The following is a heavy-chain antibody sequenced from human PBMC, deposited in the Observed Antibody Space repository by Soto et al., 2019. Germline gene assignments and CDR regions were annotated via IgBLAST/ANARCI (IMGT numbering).Heavy chain of an antibody. CDR3: ARNIVVVPAAKGWFDP. V-gene: IGHV1-18*04. Sequence: ASVKVSCKASGYTFTSYGISWVRQAPGQGLKWMGWISAYNGNTNYAQKLQGRVTMTTDTSTSTAYMELRSLRSDDTAVYYCARNIVVVPAAKGWFDPWGQGTLVTVSS. CDR2: ISAYNGNT. J-gene: IGHJ5*02. D-gene: IGHD2-2*01. CDR1: GYTFTSYG.